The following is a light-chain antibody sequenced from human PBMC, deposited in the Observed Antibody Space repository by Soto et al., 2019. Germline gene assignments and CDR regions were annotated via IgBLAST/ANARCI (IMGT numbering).Light chain of an antibody. J-gene: IGKJ1*01. CDR1: QSVSTSY. V-gene: IGKV3-20*01. Sequence: EIVLTQSPGTLSSAPGERATLSCRASQSVSTSYLAWYQQKPGQAPRLLIYGAYRRATGIPARVSGSGSGTDFTLTISGLEPEDFAVYYCQQYGRSSWTFGQGTKVEI. CDR2: GAY. CDR3: QQYGRSSWT.